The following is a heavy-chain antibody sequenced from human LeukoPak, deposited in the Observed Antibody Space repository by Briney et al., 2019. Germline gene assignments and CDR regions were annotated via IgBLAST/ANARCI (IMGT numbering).Heavy chain of an antibody. CDR2: INPNSGGT. D-gene: IGHD5-12*01. CDR3: ARDPPRGYSGYGDY. V-gene: IGHV1-2*06. CDR1: GYTFTGYY. J-gene: IGHJ4*02. Sequence: GASVKVSCKASGYTFTGYYMHWVRQAPGQGLEWMGRINPNSGGTNYAQKFQGRVTTTRDTSISTAYMELSRLRSDDTAVYYCARDPPRGYSGYGDYWGQGTLVTVSS.